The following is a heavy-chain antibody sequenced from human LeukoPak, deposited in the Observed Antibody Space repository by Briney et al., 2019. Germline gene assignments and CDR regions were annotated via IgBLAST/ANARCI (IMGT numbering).Heavy chain of an antibody. CDR2: IRSDGSNT. J-gene: IGHJ6*03. Sequence: PGGSLRLSCAASGFTFSTCALHWVRQAPGKGLEWVAFIRSDGSNTYYADSVKGRFTISRDNSKNTLYLQMNSLRAEDTAVYYCATHGSAHYYMDVWGKGTTVTTSS. D-gene: IGHD2-2*03. CDR3: ATHGSAHYYMDV. V-gene: IGHV3-30*02. CDR1: GFTFSTCA.